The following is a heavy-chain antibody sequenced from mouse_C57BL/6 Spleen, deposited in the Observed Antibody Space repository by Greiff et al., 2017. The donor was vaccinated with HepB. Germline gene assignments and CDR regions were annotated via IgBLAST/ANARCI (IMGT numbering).Heavy chain of an antibody. CDR1: GFTFSDYG. D-gene: IGHD1-1*01. Sequence: EVKLMESGGGLVKPGGSLKLSCAASGFTFSDYGMHWVRQAPEKGLEWVAYISSGSSTIYYADTVKGRFTITRDNAKNTLFLQVTSLRSEDTAMYYCARALYYGSSYAMDYWGQGTSVTVSS. CDR3: ARALYYGSSYAMDY. V-gene: IGHV5-17*01. CDR2: ISSGSSTI. J-gene: IGHJ4*01.